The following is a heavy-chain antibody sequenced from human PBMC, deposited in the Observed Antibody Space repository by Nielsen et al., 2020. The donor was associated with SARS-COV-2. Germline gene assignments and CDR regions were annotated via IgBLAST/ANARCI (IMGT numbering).Heavy chain of an antibody. CDR3: TRDGHHWDLDN. D-gene: IGHD7-27*01. CDR1: GFTFSNYW. V-gene: IGHV3-74*01. CDR2: VSMDGRGT. Sequence: GESLKISCAASGFTFSNYWMHRVRQAPGKGLGWVARVSMDGRGTNYADSVKGRFTISRDNAENTLHLDMSSLRVGDSAVYYCTRDGHHWDLDNWGQGALVTVSS. J-gene: IGHJ4*02.